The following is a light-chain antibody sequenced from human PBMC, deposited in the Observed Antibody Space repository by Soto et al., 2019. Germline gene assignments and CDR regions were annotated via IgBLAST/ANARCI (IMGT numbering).Light chain of an antibody. CDR3: ASWDDSLSGVV. CDR2: ANN. Sequence: QSVLTQPPSASETPGQRVTMSCSGSSSNIGSNSVYWYQQLPGTAPKLLIDANNQRPSGVPDRFSGSKSGTSASLAISGLPSEDEADYYCASWDDSLSGVVFGGGTKLTVL. J-gene: IGLJ3*02. V-gene: IGLV1-47*01. CDR1: SSNIGSNS.